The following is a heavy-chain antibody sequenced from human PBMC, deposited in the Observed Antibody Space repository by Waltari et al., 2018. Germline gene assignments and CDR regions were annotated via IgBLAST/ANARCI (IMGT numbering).Heavy chain of an antibody. J-gene: IGHJ3*01. CDR3: ARWRRTVSGTVAYDL. CDR2: NWYDGSKK. D-gene: IGHD6-19*01. CDR1: GFIFRMHG. V-gene: IGHV3-33*01. Sequence: QVQLVESGGGVVQPGRSLRLSCAASGFIFRMHGMDWVRQGPGKGLEWVAVNWYDGSKKFYADSVKGRFTVSRDNSNNIAFLEMNSLRVEDTAVYYCARWRRTVSGTVAYDLWGQGTMVSVSS.